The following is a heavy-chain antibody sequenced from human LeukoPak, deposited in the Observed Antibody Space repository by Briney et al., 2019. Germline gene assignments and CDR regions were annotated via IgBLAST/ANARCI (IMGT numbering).Heavy chain of an antibody. J-gene: IGHJ4*02. V-gene: IGHV4-59*01. CDR3: ARGSFFDGWYFDY. Sequence: SETLSLTCTVSGGSISSYYWSWIRQPPGKGLEWIGYIYYSGSTNYNPSLKSRVTISVDTSKNQFSLKLSSVTAADTAVYYCARGSFFDGWYFDYWAREPWSPSPQ. CDR1: GGSISSYY. CDR2: IYYSGST. D-gene: IGHD5-24*01.